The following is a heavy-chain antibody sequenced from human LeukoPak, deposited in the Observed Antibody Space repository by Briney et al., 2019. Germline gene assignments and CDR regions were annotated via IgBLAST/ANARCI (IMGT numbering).Heavy chain of an antibody. CDR2: ISYDGSNK. CDR1: GFTFSSYA. Sequence: GGSLRLSCAASGFTFSSYAMHWVRQAPGKGLEWVAVISYDGSNKYYADSVKGRFTISRDNSKNTLYLQMNSLRAEDTAVYYCARGPLHLIAVAGLDYWGQGTLVTVSS. D-gene: IGHD6-19*01. CDR3: ARGPLHLIAVAGLDY. J-gene: IGHJ4*02. V-gene: IGHV3-30*04.